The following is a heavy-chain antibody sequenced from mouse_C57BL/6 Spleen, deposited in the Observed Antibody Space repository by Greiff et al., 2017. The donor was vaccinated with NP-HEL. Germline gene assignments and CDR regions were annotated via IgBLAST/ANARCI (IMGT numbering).Heavy chain of an antibody. CDR1: GYTFTSYW. Sequence: QVQLQQPGAELVKPGASVKLSCKASGYTFTSYWMHWVKQRPGRGLEWIGRIDTNSGGTKYNEKFKSKATLTVDKPSSTAYMQLSSLTSEDSAVYYCARDEYDYDEDYAMDYWGQGTSVTVSS. CDR2: IDTNSGGT. J-gene: IGHJ4*01. V-gene: IGHV1-72*01. CDR3: ARDEYDYDEDYAMDY. D-gene: IGHD2-4*01.